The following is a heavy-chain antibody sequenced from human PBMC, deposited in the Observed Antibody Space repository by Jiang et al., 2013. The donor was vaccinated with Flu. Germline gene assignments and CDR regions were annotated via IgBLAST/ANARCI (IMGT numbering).Heavy chain of an antibody. V-gene: IGHV1-18*01. CDR2: ISVYNGNT. D-gene: IGHD2-15*01. CDR3: ARGLGDCSGGSCYSI. Sequence: CKASGYTFTSYGISWVRQAPGQGLEWMGWISVYNGNTNYAQKFQGQSHPDQEHSISTAYMELSSLRSEDTAVYYCARGLGDCSGGSCYSIWGQGTLVTVSS. CDR1: GYTFTSYG. J-gene: IGHJ4*02.